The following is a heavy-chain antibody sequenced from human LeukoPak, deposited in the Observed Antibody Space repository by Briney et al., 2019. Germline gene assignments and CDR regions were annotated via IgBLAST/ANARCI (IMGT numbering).Heavy chain of an antibody. CDR1: GFTFSSYG. Sequence: GGSLRLSCAASGFTFSSYGMHWVCQAPDTGLERVAVIWYDGSNKYYGDSVKGRFTISRDNSKKTLYLQMNSLRVEDTAVYYSARGDGYNDAEYLQHWGQGTLVTVS. CDR3: ARGDGYNDAEYLQH. V-gene: IGHV3-33*01. D-gene: IGHD5-24*01. J-gene: IGHJ1*01. CDR2: IWYDGSNK.